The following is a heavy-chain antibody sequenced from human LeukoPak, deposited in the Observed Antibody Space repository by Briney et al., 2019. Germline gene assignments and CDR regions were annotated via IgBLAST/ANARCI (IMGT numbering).Heavy chain of an antibody. CDR3: AKDMRPYYYGSGSISEFDY. Sequence: GGSLRLSCAASGFTFSSYWMHWVRQAPGKGLVWVSRINSDGSSTSYADSVKGRFTISRDNAKNTLYLQMNSLRAEDTAVYYCAKDMRPYYYGSGSISEFDYWGQGTLVTVSS. CDR1: GFTFSSYW. CDR2: INSDGSST. D-gene: IGHD3-10*01. V-gene: IGHV3-74*01. J-gene: IGHJ4*02.